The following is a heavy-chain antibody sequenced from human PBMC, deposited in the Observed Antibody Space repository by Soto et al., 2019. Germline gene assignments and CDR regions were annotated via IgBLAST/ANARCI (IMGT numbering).Heavy chain of an antibody. CDR1: GFSFGTYW. Sequence: EVQLVESGGGLVQPGGSQRLSCAASGFSFGTYWMHWVRQVPGKGLVWVSRINSDGSSTSYADSVEGRFTISRDNAKNTRDLQMNSLGVDDTAVYYCARGASFHYGMDVWGQGTTVTVSS. V-gene: IGHV3-74*01. J-gene: IGHJ6*02. CDR3: ARGASFHYGMDV. CDR2: INSDGSST.